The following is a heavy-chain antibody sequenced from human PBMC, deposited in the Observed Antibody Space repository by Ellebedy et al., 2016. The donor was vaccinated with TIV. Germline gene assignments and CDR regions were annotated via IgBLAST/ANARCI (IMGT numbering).Heavy chain of an antibody. D-gene: IGHD1-26*01. CDR3: ARDGGSYSDFDY. Sequence: AASVKVSCKASGYTFTSYYMHWVRQAPGQGLEWMGWINPNSGGTNYAQKFQGWVTMTRDTSISTAYMELSRLRSDGTAVYYCARDGGSYSDFDYWGQGTLVTVSS. V-gene: IGHV1-2*04. J-gene: IGHJ4*02. CDR1: GYTFTSYY. CDR2: INPNSGGT.